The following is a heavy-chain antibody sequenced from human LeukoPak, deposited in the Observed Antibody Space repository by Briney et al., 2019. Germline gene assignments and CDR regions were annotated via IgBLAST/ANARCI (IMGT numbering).Heavy chain of an antibody. J-gene: IGHJ4*02. Sequence: PGGSLRLSCAASGFIFITFTMSWVRQAPGKGLEWVSVIYSGGSTYYADSVKGRFTISRDNSKNTLYLQMNGLRAEDTAVYYCARFGRDGYTGLRYWGQGTLVTVSS. CDR1: GFIFITFT. V-gene: IGHV3-53*01. CDR3: ARFGRDGYTGLRY. CDR2: IYSGGST. D-gene: IGHD5-24*01.